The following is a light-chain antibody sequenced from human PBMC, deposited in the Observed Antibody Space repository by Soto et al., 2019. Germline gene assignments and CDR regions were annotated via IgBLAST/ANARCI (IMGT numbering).Light chain of an antibody. J-gene: IGKJ1*01. CDR2: SAS. Sequence: DIQMTQSPSTLSASVGDRVTITCRASQAIDNWLTWYQQRPGKPPNLLIYSASTLVRGVPSRFSGSGSGTEFTLTINSLQPDDSATYYCQQYHSYSGTFGQGTKVDIK. CDR3: QQYHSYSGT. CDR1: QAIDNW. V-gene: IGKV1-5*03.